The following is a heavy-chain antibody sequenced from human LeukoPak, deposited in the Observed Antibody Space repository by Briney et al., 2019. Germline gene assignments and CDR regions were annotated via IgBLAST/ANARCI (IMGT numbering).Heavy chain of an antibody. D-gene: IGHD3-10*01. CDR1: GGSFSGYY. Sequence: SETLSLTCAVYGGSFSGYYWSWVRQPPGKGLEWIGEINHSGSTNYNPSLKSRVTISVDTSKNQFSLKLSSVTAADTAVYYCATLNYYGSGSYYNVIDYWGQGTLVTVSS. CDR3: ATLNYYGSGSYYNVIDY. J-gene: IGHJ4*02. CDR2: INHSGST. V-gene: IGHV4-34*01.